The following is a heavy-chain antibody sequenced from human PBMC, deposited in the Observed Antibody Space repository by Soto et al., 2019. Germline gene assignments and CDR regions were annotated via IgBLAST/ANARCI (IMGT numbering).Heavy chain of an antibody. J-gene: IGHJ4*02. CDR2: IIPILGIA. V-gene: IGHV1-69*02. CDR3: AGDRYYYGSGSYRFDY. Sequence: QVQLVQSGAEVQKPGSSVKVSCKASGGTFSSYTISWVRQAPGQGLEWMGRIIPILGIANYAQKFQGRVTITADKSTSTAYMELSSLRSEDTAVYYCAGDRYYYGSGSYRFDYWGQGTLVTVSS. D-gene: IGHD3-10*01. CDR1: GGTFSSYT.